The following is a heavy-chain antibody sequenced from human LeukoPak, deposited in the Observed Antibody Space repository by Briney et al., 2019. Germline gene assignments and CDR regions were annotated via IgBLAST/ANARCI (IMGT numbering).Heavy chain of an antibody. CDR3: AKDLSDCGDLVY. Sequence: PGGALRLSCAASGFTFSSYGMHWVRQAPGKGLEWVAVISYDGSNKYYADSVKGRFTISRDNSKNRLYLQMNSLRAEDTAVYYCAKDLSDCGDLVYWGQGTLVTVSS. CDR2: ISYDGSNK. V-gene: IGHV3-30*18. D-gene: IGHD4-17*01. J-gene: IGHJ4*02. CDR1: GFTFSSYG.